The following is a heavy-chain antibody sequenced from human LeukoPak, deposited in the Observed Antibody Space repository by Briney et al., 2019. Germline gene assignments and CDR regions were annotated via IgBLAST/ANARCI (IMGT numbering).Heavy chain of an antibody. D-gene: IGHD3-22*01. CDR2: IRYDGSNK. Sequence: GGSLRLSCAASGFIFSSYGMHWVRQAPGKGLEGVAFIRYDGSNKYYADSVKGRFTISRDNSKSTLNLQMTSLRAEDTAVYYCAKDPTHYRVWDSYESIGLSYWGQGTLVTVSS. CDR3: AKDPTHYRVWDSYESIGLSY. J-gene: IGHJ4*02. CDR1: GFIFSSYG. V-gene: IGHV3-30*02.